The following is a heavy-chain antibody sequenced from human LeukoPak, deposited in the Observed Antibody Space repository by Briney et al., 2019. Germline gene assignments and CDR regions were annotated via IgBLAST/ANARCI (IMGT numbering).Heavy chain of an antibody. D-gene: IGHD6-19*01. CDR1: GYTFTSYD. V-gene: IGHV1-8*01. J-gene: IGHJ6*04. CDR3: ARGTAVAGLDV. CDR2: MNPNSGKT. Sequence: ASVKVSCKASGYTFTSYDIKWVRQATGQGHEWMGWMNPNSGKTGYAQKVQGRVTMTRNTSISTAYLELSSLRSDDTAVYYCARGTAVAGLDVWGKGTTVTVSS.